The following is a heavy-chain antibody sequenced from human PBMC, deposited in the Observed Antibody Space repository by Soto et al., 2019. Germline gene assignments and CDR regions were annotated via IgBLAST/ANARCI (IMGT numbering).Heavy chain of an antibody. CDR1: GFTFSTYA. D-gene: IGHD6-19*01. J-gene: IGHJ3*01. CDR2: ITGSGSGSGINT. CDR3: AKSRAVADAFDF. Sequence: GGSLRLSCAASGFTFSTYAMRWVRQAPGKGLEWVSSITGSGSGSGINTYYADSVKGRFTISSDKSKNTLSLQMHSLRVDDTAVYYCAKSRAVADAFDFWGQGTMVTVSS. V-gene: IGHV3-23*01.